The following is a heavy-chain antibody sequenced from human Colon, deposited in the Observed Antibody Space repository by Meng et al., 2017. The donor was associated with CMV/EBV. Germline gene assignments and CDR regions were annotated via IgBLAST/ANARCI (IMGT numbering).Heavy chain of an antibody. CDR2: ISYDGSHA. V-gene: IGHV3-30-3*01. Sequence: QARRGVVWGGVVRPGRSPRLSFVASWFDFFNSGMHWGRQCPGKGLEWVTIISYDGSHALYADSVKGRFTISRDNSKHTLNLQMNSLRPEDTAVYYCASSFHGSGSPDHWGQGTLVTVSS. D-gene: IGHD3-10*01. J-gene: IGHJ5*02. CDR1: WFDFFNSG. CDR3: ASSFHGSGSPDH.